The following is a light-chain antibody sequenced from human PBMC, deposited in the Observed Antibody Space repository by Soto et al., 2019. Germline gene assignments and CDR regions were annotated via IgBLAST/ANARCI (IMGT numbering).Light chain of an antibody. J-gene: IGKJ1*01. CDR1: QSVSSN. CDR2: GAS. V-gene: IGKV3-15*01. CDR3: QQNNKWPPWT. Sequence: EIVMTQSPATLSVSPGERATLSCRASQSVSSNLAWYQQKPGQAPRLLIYGASTRATGIPARFSGSGYGTEFTLTISSLPSEDFAVYYCQQNNKWPPWTCGQGTKVESK.